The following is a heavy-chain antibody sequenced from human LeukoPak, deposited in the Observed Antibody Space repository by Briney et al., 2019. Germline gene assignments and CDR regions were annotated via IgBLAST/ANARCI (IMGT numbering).Heavy chain of an antibody. D-gene: IGHD2-2*01. CDR1: GGSFSGYY. CDR3: PVNFQNCSSTSCSIRDY. CDR2: INHSGST. Sequence: PSETLSLTCAVYGGSFSGYYWSWIRQPPGKGLEWIGEINHSGSTNYNPSLKSRVTISVDTSKNQFSLKLSSVTAADTAVYYCPVNFQNCSSTSCSIRDYWGQGTLVTVSS. V-gene: IGHV4-34*01. J-gene: IGHJ4*02.